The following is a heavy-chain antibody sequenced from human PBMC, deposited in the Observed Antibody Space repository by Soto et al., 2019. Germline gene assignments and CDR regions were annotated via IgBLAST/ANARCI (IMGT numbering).Heavy chain of an antibody. J-gene: IGHJ4*02. Sequence: GGSLRLSCAASGFTFSSYGMHWVRQAPGKGLEWVAVIWYDGSNKYYADSVKGRFTISRDNSKNTLYLQMNSLRAEDTAVYYCARDKGRDVVATITPYFDYWGQGTLVTVSS. CDR2: IWYDGSNK. CDR1: GFTFSSYG. D-gene: IGHD5-12*01. CDR3: ARDKGRDVVATITPYFDY. V-gene: IGHV3-33*01.